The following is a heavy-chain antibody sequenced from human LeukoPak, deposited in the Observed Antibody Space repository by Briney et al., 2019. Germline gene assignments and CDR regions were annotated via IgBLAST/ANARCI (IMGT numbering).Heavy chain of an antibody. V-gene: IGHV3-11*01. CDR2: ISSSGSTI. CDR3: ARGGYSGYDLDY. D-gene: IGHD5-12*01. J-gene: IGHJ4*02. Sequence: GGSLRLSCVASGFTFSDYYMSWIRQAPGKGLEWVSYISSSGSTIYYADSVKGRFTISRDNAKKSVFLQMNRLRVEDTAVYYCARGGYSGYDLDYWGQGTLVTVSS. CDR1: GFTFSDYY.